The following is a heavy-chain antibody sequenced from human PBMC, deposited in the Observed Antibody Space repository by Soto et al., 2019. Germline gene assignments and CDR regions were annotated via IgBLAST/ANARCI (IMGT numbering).Heavy chain of an antibody. CDR3: ARVGTTLMRGRIRGNHSGMDV. Sequence: EVQLVESGGGLVKPGGSLRLSCAASGFAFSSYTMNWVRQAPGKGLEWVSSINSIGSYIYDVDSVKGRFTISRDNAQNSLYLEMTSLRVEDTAISYCARVGTTLMRGRIRGNHSGMDVWGQGTTVIVSS. J-gene: IGHJ6*02. V-gene: IGHV3-21*01. CDR1: GFAFSSYT. CDR2: INSIGSYI. D-gene: IGHD3-10*01.